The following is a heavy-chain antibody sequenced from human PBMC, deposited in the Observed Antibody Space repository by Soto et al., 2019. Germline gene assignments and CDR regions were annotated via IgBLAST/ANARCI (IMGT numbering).Heavy chain of an antibody. D-gene: IGHD2-2*01. Sequence: QVPLQQSGPGLVKPSQTLSLTCAISGDSVSSNSAAWNWIRQSPSRGLEWRGRTYYRSKWYNDYEVSVKSRITITPDTSKTRFSLQLNSVTPEDTAVYYCARADIVVVPAATYYYYYYMDVWGKGTTVTVSS. CDR1: GDSVSSNSAA. CDR3: ARADIVVVPAATYYYYYYMDV. V-gene: IGHV6-1*01. J-gene: IGHJ6*03. CDR2: TYYRSKWYN.